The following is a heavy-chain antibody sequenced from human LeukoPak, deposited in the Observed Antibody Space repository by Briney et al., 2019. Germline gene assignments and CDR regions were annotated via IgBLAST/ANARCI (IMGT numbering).Heavy chain of an antibody. V-gene: IGHV3-43D*03. CDR1: GFTFDDYA. D-gene: IGHD6-13*01. Sequence: GGSLRLSCAASGFTFDDYAMHWVRHAPGKGLEWVSLISWDGGSTYYADSVKGRFTISRGNSKNSLYLQMNSLRAEDTALYYCAKVAAAGYYYYYYYMDVWGKGTTVTVSS. CDR2: ISWDGGST. J-gene: IGHJ6*03. CDR3: AKVAAAGYYYYYYYMDV.